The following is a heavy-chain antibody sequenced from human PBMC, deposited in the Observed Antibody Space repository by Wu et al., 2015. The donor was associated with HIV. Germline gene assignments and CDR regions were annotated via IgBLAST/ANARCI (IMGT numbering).Heavy chain of an antibody. V-gene: IGHV1-2*02. D-gene: IGHD5-12*01. Sequence: QVQLVQSGAEVKKPGASVKVSCKASGYTFIGYYLHWVRQAPGQGLEWMGWIIPNSDGTNYAQKFQGRVTMTRDTSISTVYMELRRLRFDDTAVYYCAFGQAATISDYYYVDVWGKGTTVTVSS. CDR2: IIPNSDGT. CDR3: AFGQAATISDYYYVDV. CDR1: GYTFIGYY. J-gene: IGHJ6*03.